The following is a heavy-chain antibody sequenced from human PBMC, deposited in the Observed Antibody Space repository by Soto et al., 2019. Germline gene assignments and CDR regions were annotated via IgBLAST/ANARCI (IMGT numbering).Heavy chain of an antibody. Sequence: PGGSLRLSCTTTEFTFSTYGMHWVRQAPGKGLEWVAVIWFDGSNKYYADSVKGRFTISRDNSKNTLYLQMSSLRAEDTAVYYCARNSICQLGRGCGMDVWGQGXTVTVYS. CDR2: IWFDGSNK. CDR3: ARNSICQLGRGCGMDV. D-gene: IGHD3-10*01. CDR1: EFTFSTYG. V-gene: IGHV3-33*01. J-gene: IGHJ6*02.